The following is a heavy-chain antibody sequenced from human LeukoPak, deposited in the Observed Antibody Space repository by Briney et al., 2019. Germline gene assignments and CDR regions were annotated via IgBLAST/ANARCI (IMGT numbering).Heavy chain of an antibody. CDR1: GFTFSSYW. J-gene: IGHJ3*02. D-gene: IGHD3-3*01. Sequence: GGSLRLSCAASGFTFSSYWMHWVRQAPGKGLVWVSRINSDGSSTSYADSVKGRFTISRDSAKNTLYLQMNSLRAEDTAVYYCARVKDYDFWSGYYFIFMEGAFDIWGQGTMVTVSS. V-gene: IGHV3-74*01. CDR3: ARVKDYDFWSGYYFIFMEGAFDI. CDR2: INSDGSST.